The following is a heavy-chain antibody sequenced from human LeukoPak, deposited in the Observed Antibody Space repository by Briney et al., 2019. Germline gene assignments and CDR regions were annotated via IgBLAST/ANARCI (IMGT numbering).Heavy chain of an antibody. CDR3: ATSSTSVTMVPGVMGY. V-gene: IGHV1-24*01. Sequence: ASVRVSCKVSVYTLTELFMHWVRQAPGKGLEWMGGFDPEDGETIYAQKFQGRVTMTEDTSTDTAYMELSSLRSEDTAVYYCATSSTSVTMVPGVMGYWGQGTLVTVSS. D-gene: IGHD3-10*01. CDR2: FDPEDGET. J-gene: IGHJ4*02. CDR1: VYTLTELF.